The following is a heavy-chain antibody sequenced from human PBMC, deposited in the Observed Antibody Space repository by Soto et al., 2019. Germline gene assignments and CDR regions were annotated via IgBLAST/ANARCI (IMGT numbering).Heavy chain of an antibody. V-gene: IGHV3-73*01. CDR1: GFTFSVSA. D-gene: IGHD3-22*01. CDR3: SRLNYYDSSAYSAFDI. J-gene: IGHJ3*02. CDR2: IRSKVNTYAT. Sequence: EVQLVESGGGLVQPGGSLKLSCAASGFTFSVSAMHWVRQASGKGLEWVGRIRSKVNTYATEYAASVKGRFTISRXDXKXXVYLQMNRLKTEDTAVYYCSRLNYYDSSAYSAFDIWGQGTMVTVSS.